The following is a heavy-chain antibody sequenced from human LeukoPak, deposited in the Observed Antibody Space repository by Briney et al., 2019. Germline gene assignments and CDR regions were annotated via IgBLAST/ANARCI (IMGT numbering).Heavy chain of an antibody. CDR2: IYYSGST. J-gene: IGHJ5*02. V-gene: IGHV4-59*01. D-gene: IGHD6-13*01. CDR3: AGRSSWDKNWFDP. CDR1: GGSISSYY. Sequence: SETLSLTCTVSGGSISSYYWSWIRQPPGKGLEWIGYIYYSGSTNYNPSLKSRVTISVDTSKDQFSLKLSSVTAADTAVYYCAGRSSWDKNWFDPWGQGTLVTVSS.